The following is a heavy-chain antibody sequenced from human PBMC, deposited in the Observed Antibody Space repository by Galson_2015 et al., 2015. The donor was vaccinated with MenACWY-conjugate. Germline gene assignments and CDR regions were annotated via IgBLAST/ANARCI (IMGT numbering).Heavy chain of an antibody. CDR3: ARDNNWAFDS. V-gene: IGHV3-74*01. CDR1: GFTFHHHW. J-gene: IGHJ4*02. Sequence: SLRLSCAASGFTFHHHWMHWVRQPPGKGLEWLSSIKAGGSFSNYADSVKGRFTISTDNAKNMVYLQMDGLGDEDTAVYFCARDNNWAFDSWGQGALVTVSS. CDR2: IKAGGSFS. D-gene: IGHD1-1*01.